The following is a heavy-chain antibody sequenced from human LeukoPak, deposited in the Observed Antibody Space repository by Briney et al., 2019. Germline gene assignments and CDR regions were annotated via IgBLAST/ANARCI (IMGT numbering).Heavy chain of an antibody. V-gene: IGHV3-21*01. CDR1: GFTPRSYT. Sequence: GGSLRLSRAASGFTPRSYTMNWVRQAPGKGLEWVSSISSSSSSIYYADSVKGRFTISRDNAKKSLYLQMNSLRAEDTAMYYCARGFCTSASCYGSYWGQGTLVTVSS. J-gene: IGHJ4*02. D-gene: IGHD2-2*01. CDR2: ISSSSSSI. CDR3: ARGFCTSASCYGSY.